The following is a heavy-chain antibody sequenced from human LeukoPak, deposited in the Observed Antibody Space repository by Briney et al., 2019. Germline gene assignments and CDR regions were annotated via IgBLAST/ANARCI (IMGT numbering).Heavy chain of an antibody. CDR1: GFTFSDYY. J-gene: IGHJ4*02. CDR3: ARYSYGQFDY. Sequence: GGSLRLSCAASGFTFSDYYMSWARQAPGKGLEWVSYISGSDSTIYYADSVKGRFTISRDNAKNSLYLQMNSLRAEDTAVYYCARYSYGQFDYWGQGTLVTVSS. V-gene: IGHV3-11*01. CDR2: ISGSDSTI. D-gene: IGHD5-18*01.